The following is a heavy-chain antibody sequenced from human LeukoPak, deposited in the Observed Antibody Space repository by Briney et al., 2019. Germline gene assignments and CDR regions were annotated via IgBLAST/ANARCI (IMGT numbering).Heavy chain of an antibody. Sequence: GASVKVSCKASGYTFTDYYIHCVRQAPGQGLEWMGWISVYNGDTNYAQNLQGRVTMTTDTSTTTAYMELRSLTSDDTAVYYCARVRAAVGVHYFDYWGQGTLVTVSS. CDR1: GYTFTDYY. D-gene: IGHD6-13*01. J-gene: IGHJ4*02. CDR3: ARVRAAVGVHYFDY. CDR2: ISVYNGDT. V-gene: IGHV1-18*04.